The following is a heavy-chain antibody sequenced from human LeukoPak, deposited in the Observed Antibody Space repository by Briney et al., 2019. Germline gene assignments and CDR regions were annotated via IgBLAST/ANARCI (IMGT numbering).Heavy chain of an antibody. Sequence: GGSLRLSCAASGFTFSSYWMHWVRQAPGKGLVWVSRINSDGSSTSYADSVKGRFTISRDNAKNTLYLQMNSLRAEDTAVYYCARGCGGDCRYYWGQGTLVTVSS. CDR1: GFTFSSYW. CDR3: ARGCGGDCRYY. J-gene: IGHJ4*02. CDR2: INSDGSST. V-gene: IGHV3-74*01. D-gene: IGHD2-21*02.